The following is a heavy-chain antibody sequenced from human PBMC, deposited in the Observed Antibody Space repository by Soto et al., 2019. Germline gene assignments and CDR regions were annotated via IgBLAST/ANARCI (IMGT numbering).Heavy chain of an antibody. CDR2: IYYSGST. CDR3: ARAPIPNWNYYGMDV. J-gene: IGHJ6*02. V-gene: IGHV4-31*03. CDR1: GGSVNSGGYH. Sequence: QVQLQESGPGQVKPSQTLSLTCTVSGGSVNSGGYHWSCIRQHPGKGLEWIGDIYYSGSTYYNPSLKSRVTISIDTSTNHFSLHLSALTAADTAVYYCARAPIPNWNYYGMDVWGQGTTVTVSS. D-gene: IGHD1-1*01.